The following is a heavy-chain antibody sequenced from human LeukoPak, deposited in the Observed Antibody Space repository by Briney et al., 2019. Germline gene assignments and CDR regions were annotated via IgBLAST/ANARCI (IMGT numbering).Heavy chain of an antibody. V-gene: IGHV3-7*01. Sequence: PGGSLRLSCAASGFTFSSYWMSWVRQAPGKGLEWVAYIKQDGSEKYYVDSVKGRFTISRDNAKNSLYLQMNSLRAEDTAVYYCARDPAADYYDSSGYFDYWGQGTLVTVSS. D-gene: IGHD3-22*01. CDR1: GFTFSSYW. J-gene: IGHJ4*02. CDR2: IKQDGSEK. CDR3: ARDPAADYYDSSGYFDY.